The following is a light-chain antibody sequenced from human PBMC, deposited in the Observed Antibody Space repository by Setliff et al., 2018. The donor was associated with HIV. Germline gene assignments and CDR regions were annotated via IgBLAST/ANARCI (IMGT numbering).Light chain of an antibody. V-gene: IGLV2-14*03. CDR3: SSYTSTTTLYV. CDR2: DVT. J-gene: IGLJ1*01. CDR1: SGDIGGSNY. Sequence: QSALTQPASVSGSPGQSITIYCTGTSGDIGGSNYVSWYQQHPGKAPKLMIYDVTHRPSGVSVRFSGSKSGNTASLTISGLQAEDEADYYCSSYTSTTTLYVFGSGTKVTVL.